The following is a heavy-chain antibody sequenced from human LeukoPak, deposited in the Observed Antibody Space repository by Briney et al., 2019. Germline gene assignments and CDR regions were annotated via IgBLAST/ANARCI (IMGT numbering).Heavy chain of an antibody. CDR3: AKDRPNYYHDNGHYYRRGGDS. CDR2: TSSGGELT. V-gene: IGHV3-23*01. CDR1: GFTFSIYA. J-gene: IGHJ5*01. D-gene: IGHD3-22*01. Sequence: GGSLRLSCAASGFTFSIYAMSWVRQGTGKGLEWDSSTSSGGELTFYADSVKGRFTISRDNSKNTLYLQMNSLRAEDTAVYYCAKDRPNYYHDNGHYYRRGGDSWGQGTLVTVSS.